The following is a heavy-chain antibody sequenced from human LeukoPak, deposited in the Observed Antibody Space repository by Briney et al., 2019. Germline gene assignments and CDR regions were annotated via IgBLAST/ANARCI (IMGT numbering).Heavy chain of an antibody. CDR1: GYTFTGYY. J-gene: IGHJ5*02. D-gene: IGHD3-9*01. CDR3: ARPHDFLTGYDGMNWFDP. CDR2: INPSSGGA. V-gene: IGHV1-2*02. Sequence: ASVKVSCKASGYTFTGYYMHWVRQAPGQGLEWMGWINPSSGGANYAQEFQGRVTLTRDTSIGTAYMKLSGLRSDDTAVYYCARPHDFLTGYDGMNWFDPWGQGTLVTVSS.